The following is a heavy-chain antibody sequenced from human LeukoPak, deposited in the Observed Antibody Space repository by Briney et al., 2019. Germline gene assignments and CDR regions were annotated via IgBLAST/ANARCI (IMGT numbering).Heavy chain of an antibody. CDR1: GFTFSSYG. J-gene: IGHJ6*03. CDR2: ISGSGGST. Sequence: GGSLRLSCAASGFTFSSYGMSWVRQAPGKGLEWVSAISGSGGSTYYADSVKGRFTISRDNSKNTLYLQMNSLRAEDTAVYYCAKADEITMVRGVIYYYYYMDVWGKGTTVTISS. D-gene: IGHD3-10*01. V-gene: IGHV3-23*01. CDR3: AKADEITMVRGVIYYYYYMDV.